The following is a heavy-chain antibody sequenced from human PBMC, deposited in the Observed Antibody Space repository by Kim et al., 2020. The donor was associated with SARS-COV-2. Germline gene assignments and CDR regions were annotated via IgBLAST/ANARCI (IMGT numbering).Heavy chain of an antibody. D-gene: IGHD2-15*01. V-gene: IGHV4-31*03. CDR3: ARYTYLRVDFDF. Sequence: SETLSLTCTVSGGSISSGSYYWSWVRQHPGKGLEWIGYIFDSQNIYYNPSLKSRASISVDTSNNQFSLKLTSVTAADTAVYYCARYTYLRVDFDFWGQGT. CDR2: IFDSQNI. CDR1: GGSISSGSYY. J-gene: IGHJ3*01.